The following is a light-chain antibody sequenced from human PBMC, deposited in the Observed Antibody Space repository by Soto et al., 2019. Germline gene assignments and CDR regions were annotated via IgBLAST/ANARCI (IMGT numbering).Light chain of an antibody. J-gene: IGKJ3*01. V-gene: IGKV3-15*01. CDR2: GAS. CDR3: QQYSHWPIT. Sequence: EVMMTQSPATLSVSPGERVTLSCRAQHSVSTNVAWYQQKLGQAPRLLIYGASPRATGIPARFAGSGSGTEFSLTISGFQSEDVAVYYCQQYSHWPITFGPGTKVDIK. CDR1: HSVSTN.